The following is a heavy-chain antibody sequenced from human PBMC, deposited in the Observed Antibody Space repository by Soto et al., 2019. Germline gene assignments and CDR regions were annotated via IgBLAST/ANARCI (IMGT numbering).Heavy chain of an antibody. CDR1: GGSINSGGYY. J-gene: IGHJ4*02. V-gene: IGHV4-31*03. Sequence: PSETLSLTCTVSGGSINSGGYYWSWIRQHPGEGLECLGAIYYSGSPYYNPSLKSRVSISVDSSKNQFSLKLSSVTAADTAMYYCARGPGGFGELFLDFWGQGTLVTVSS. D-gene: IGHD3-10*01. CDR2: IYYSGSP. CDR3: ARGPGGFGELFLDF.